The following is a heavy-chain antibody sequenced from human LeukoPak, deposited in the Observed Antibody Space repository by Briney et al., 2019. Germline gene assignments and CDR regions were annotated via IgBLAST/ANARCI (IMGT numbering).Heavy chain of an antibody. D-gene: IGHD4-11*01. CDR2: IWYGGSNK. Sequence: GGSLRLSCAASGFTFSSYGMHWVRQAPGKGLEWVAVIWYGGSNKYYADSVKGRFTISRDNSKNTLYLQMNSLRAEDTAVYYCAKDSYYSNTWLDYWGQGTLVTVSS. CDR1: GFTFSSYG. V-gene: IGHV3-30*02. CDR3: AKDSYYSNTWLDY. J-gene: IGHJ4*02.